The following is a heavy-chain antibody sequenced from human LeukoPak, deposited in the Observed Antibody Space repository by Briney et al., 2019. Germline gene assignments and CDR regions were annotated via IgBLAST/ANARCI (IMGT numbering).Heavy chain of an antibody. CDR1: GFTFSDYE. J-gene: IGHJ4*02. D-gene: IGHD6-13*01. CDR3: ARDMAIPAAGSDY. Sequence: GGSLRLSCAASGFTFSDYEMNWVRQAPGKGLEWVSYISTRGSTIYYADSVKGRFTISRDNAKNSVYLQMNSLRAEDTAVYYCARDMAIPAAGSDYWGQGTLVTVSS. V-gene: IGHV3-48*03. CDR2: ISTRGSTI.